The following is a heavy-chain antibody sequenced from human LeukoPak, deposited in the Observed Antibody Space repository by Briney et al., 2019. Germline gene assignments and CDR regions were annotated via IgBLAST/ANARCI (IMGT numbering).Heavy chain of an antibody. Sequence: GGSLRLSCAVSGVTLSNYGMSWVRQAPGKGLEWVAGISGSGGSTNYADSVTGRFTISRDSPKNTLYLQMNSLRAEDTAVYFCAKRGVVIRVILVGFHKEANYFDSWGQGALVTVSS. D-gene: IGHD3-22*01. J-gene: IGHJ4*02. CDR3: AKRGVVIRVILVGFHKEANYFDS. CDR2: ISGSGGST. CDR1: GVTLSNYG. V-gene: IGHV3-23*01.